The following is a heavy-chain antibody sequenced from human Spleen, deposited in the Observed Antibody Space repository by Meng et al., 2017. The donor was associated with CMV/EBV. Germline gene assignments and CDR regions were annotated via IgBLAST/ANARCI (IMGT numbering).Heavy chain of an antibody. CDR3: AKSLRVDFVVEPGKYYYGMDV. V-gene: IGHV3-23*01. Sequence: GGSLRLSCAASGFTFSSYEMNWVRQAPGKGLEWVSAISGSGGGTYYADSVRGWFTISRDNSQNTVYLQMNSLRGEDTAMYYCAKSLRVDFVVEPGKYYYGMDVWAQGTTVTVSS. D-gene: IGHD2-2*03. CDR1: GFTFSSYE. J-gene: IGHJ6*02. CDR2: ISGSGGGT.